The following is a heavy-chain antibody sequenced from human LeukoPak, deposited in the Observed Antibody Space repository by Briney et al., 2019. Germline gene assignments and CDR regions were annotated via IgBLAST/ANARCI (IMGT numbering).Heavy chain of an antibody. V-gene: IGHV4-39*07. CDR1: GGSISSSSYY. D-gene: IGHD2-15*01. CDR3: ARDRIADAFDI. Sequence: NPSETLSLTCTVSGGSISSSSYYWGWIRQPPGKGLEWIGSIYYSGSTYYNPSLKSRVTISVDTSKNQFSLKLSSVTAADTAVYYCARDRIADAFDIWGQGTMVTVSS. J-gene: IGHJ3*02. CDR2: IYYSGST.